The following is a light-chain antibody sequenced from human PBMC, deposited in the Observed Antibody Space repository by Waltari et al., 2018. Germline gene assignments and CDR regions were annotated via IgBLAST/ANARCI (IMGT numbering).Light chain of an antibody. V-gene: IGLV7-43*01. CDR1: TGAVTSGSF. J-gene: IGLJ1*01. CDR3: LLFYGGAYV. Sequence: QTVVTQEPSLTVSPGGTVTLTCASSTGAVTSGSFPTWFQQRPAQPPRTLLYSANNKPPWPPARFSGSLIGGKAALPLSGVQPEDEAEYYCLLFYGGAYVFGTGTKLTVL. CDR2: SAN.